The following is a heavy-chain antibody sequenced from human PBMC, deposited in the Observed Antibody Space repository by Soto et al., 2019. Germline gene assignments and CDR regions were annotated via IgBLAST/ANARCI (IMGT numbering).Heavy chain of an antibody. J-gene: IGHJ4*02. CDR1: GFTLGAYV. CDR2: ISADGRDL. Sequence: GGSLRLSCAASGFTLGAYVMHWVRQAPGKGLEWVAAISADGRDLFYAASVEGRFTISRDNSKNTLFLQMNSLRSEDTSVYSCAKCVPDPACRGGGCHRTFDYWGEGXLVTIYS. V-gene: IGHV3-30*18. CDR3: AKCVPDPACRGGGCHRTFDY. D-gene: IGHD2-15*01.